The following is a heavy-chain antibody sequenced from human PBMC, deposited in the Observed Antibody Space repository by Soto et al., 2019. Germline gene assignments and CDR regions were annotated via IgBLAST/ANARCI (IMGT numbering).Heavy chain of an antibody. CDR2: INHSGST. Sequence: QVQLQQWGAGLLKPSETLSLTCAVYGGSFSGYYWSWIRQPPGKGLEWIGEINHSGSTNYNPSLKSRVTISVDTSKNQFSLKLSSVTAADTAVYYCARRCGSSTRCLFLLQRVATGAFDYWGQGTLVTVSS. J-gene: IGHJ4*02. V-gene: IGHV4-34*01. D-gene: IGHD2-2*01. CDR3: ARRCGSSTRCLFLLQRVATGAFDY. CDR1: GGSFSGYY.